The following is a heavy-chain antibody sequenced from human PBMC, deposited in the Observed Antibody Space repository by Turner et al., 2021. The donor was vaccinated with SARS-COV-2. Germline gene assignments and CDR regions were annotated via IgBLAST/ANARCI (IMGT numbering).Heavy chain of an antibody. CDR3: AIAPNYYYGMDV. J-gene: IGHJ6*02. V-gene: IGHV4-39*01. CDR1: GGSISSRSYY. CDR2: IYYSGST. Sequence: QLQLQESGPGLVKPSETLSLTCTVSGGSISSRSYYWGWIRQPPGKGLEWIGSIYYSGSTYYNPSLKSRVTISVDTSKNQFSVKLSSVTAADTAVYYCAIAPNYYYGMDVWGQGTTVTVSS.